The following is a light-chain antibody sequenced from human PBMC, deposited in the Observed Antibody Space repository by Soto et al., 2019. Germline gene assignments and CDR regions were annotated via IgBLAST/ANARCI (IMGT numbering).Light chain of an antibody. CDR3: QQYNSYSWT. J-gene: IGKJ1*01. CDR2: DAS. V-gene: IGKV1-5*01. CDR1: ETISNW. Sequence: DIQLTQSPSTLSASVGDRVTISCRAIETISNWLAWYQQKPGKAPKLLIYDASSLESGVPSRFSGRGSGTEFTLTISSLQPDDSATYYCQQYNSYSWTFGQGTKVDIK.